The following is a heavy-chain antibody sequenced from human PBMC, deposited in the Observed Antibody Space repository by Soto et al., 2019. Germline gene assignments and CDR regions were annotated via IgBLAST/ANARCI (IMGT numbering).Heavy chain of an antibody. J-gene: IGHJ4*02. CDR1: GFTFSSYA. CDR2: LSGSGGST. Sequence: GGSLRLSCAPSGFTFSSYAVSWVRQAPGKGLEWVSALSGSGGSTYYADSVKGRFTISRDNSKNTLYLQMNSLRAEDTAVYYCAKAIFMTTVTTNYWGQGTLVTVSS. D-gene: IGHD4-17*01. V-gene: IGHV3-23*01. CDR3: AKAIFMTTVTTNY.